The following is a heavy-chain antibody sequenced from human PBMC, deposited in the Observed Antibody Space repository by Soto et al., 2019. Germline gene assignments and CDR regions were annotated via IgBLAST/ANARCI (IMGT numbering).Heavy chain of an antibody. D-gene: IGHD3-22*01. CDR1: GGSVSSSNW. V-gene: IGHV4-4*02. CDR2: IYHDGST. CDR3: ARHNYYANHYYYALDV. J-gene: IGHJ6*02. Sequence: PSETLSLTCGVSGGSVSSSNWWTWVRQTPGRGLEWIAEIYHDGSTYRNPSLRSRLIVSVDKSKNNFSLRLSSVTAADMAVYYCARHNYYANHYYYALDVWGPGTTVTVSS.